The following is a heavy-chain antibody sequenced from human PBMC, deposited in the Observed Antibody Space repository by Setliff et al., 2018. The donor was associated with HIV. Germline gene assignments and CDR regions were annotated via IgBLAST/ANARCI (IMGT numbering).Heavy chain of an antibody. V-gene: IGHV4-59*12. Sequence: PSETLSLTCTVSGGSISNYHWSWIRQPPGKGLEWIGYIYYSGNSNYKPSLKSRVTISVDTSKNQFSLKLSSVTAADTAVYYCARGGGTIIGANFDYWGQGTLVTVSS. CDR3: ARGGGTIIGANFDY. J-gene: IGHJ4*02. CDR2: IYYSGNS. CDR1: GGSISNYH. D-gene: IGHD3-3*01.